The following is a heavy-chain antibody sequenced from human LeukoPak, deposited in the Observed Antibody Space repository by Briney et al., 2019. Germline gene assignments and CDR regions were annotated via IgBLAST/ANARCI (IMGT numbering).Heavy chain of an antibody. Sequence: SQTLSLTCTVSGDSISSGGYYWSWMRQHPGEGLEWIVYIYYSGSTYYNPSLKSRVTISVDVSENQFSLRVSSVTAADTTVYYCARAGYEQAGVGWFDPWGQGTLVTVSS. CDR3: ARAGYEQAGVGWFDP. J-gene: IGHJ5*02. CDR2: IYYSGST. V-gene: IGHV4-31*03. D-gene: IGHD5-18*01. CDR1: GDSISSGGYY.